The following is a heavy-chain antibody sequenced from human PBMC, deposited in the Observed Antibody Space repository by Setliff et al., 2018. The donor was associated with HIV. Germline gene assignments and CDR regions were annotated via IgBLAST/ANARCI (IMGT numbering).Heavy chain of an antibody. CDR2: IYTSGST. V-gene: IGHV4-4*08. D-gene: IGHD4-4*01. J-gene: IGHJ3*02. CDR1: GGSISSYY. Sequence: NPSETLSLTCTVSGGSISSYYWSWIRQPPGKGLEWIGYIYTSGSTNYNPSLKSRVTISVDTSKNQFSLKLSSVTAADTAVYYCARGDDYSNYVAFDIWGQGTMVTVS. CDR3: ARGDDYSNYVAFDI.